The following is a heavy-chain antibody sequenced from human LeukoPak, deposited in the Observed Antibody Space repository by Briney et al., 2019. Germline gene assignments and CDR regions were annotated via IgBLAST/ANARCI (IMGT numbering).Heavy chain of an antibody. CDR1: GFPFSFCG. CDR2: IWPDGTNK. J-gene: IGHJ5*02. V-gene: IGHV3-33*01. D-gene: IGHD6-19*01. CDR3: PTEIAVSDRGVGWSDP. Sequence: GGSLRLSCAACGFPFSFCGVHCVRQAPGEGLEWVAVIWPDGTNKYYADAVKGRFTTSRDNSKNILYLQMDSLRAEDTALYYWPTEIAVSDRGVGWSDPWGQGTLVTVSS.